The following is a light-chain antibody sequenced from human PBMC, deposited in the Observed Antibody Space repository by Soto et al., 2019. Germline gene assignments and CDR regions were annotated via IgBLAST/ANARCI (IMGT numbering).Light chain of an antibody. Sequence: DIQMTQSPSSLSASVGDRVTLTCRASQSIRTFLNWYQQKPGRAPKHLIFAASTLQSGTPSRFSGSGSGTTLTLTISDLQPEDFATYYCQQTYKTPTAFGPGTKVDI. CDR1: QSIRTF. V-gene: IGKV1-39*01. CDR2: AAS. CDR3: QQTYKTPTA. J-gene: IGKJ3*01.